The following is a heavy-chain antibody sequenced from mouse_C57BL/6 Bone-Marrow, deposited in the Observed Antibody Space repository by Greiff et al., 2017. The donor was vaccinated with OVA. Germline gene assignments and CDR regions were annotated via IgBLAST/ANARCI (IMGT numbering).Heavy chain of an antibody. J-gene: IGHJ2*01. Sequence: QVQLKQSGPGLVQPSQSLYITCTVSGFSLTSYGVHWVRQSPGKGLEWLGVIWSGGSTAYNAAFISRLSISKDNSKSQVFFKMNSLQADDTAIYYCARNTTVVEARGQGTTLTVSS. CDR2: IWSGGST. CDR1: GFSLTSYG. CDR3: ARNTTVVEA. D-gene: IGHD1-1*01. V-gene: IGHV2-2*01.